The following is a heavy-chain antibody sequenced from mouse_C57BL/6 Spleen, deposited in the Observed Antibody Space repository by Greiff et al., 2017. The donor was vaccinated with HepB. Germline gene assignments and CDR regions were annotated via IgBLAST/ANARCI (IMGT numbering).Heavy chain of an antibody. D-gene: IGHD1-1*01. Sequence: VQLQQSGAELVMPGASVKLSCKASGYTFTSYWMHWVKQRPGQGLEWIGEIDPSDSYTNYNQKFEGKSTLTVDKSSSKADMQLSSLTSEDSAVYYGARRRERNYEFAYWGQGTLVTVSA. CDR2: IDPSDSYT. V-gene: IGHV1-69*01. J-gene: IGHJ3*01. CDR1: GYTFTSYW. CDR3: ARRRERNYEFAY.